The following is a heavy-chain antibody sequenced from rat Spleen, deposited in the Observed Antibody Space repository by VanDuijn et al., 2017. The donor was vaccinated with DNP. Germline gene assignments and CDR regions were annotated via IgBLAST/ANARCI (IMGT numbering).Heavy chain of an antibody. D-gene: IGHD4-3*01. J-gene: IGHJ2*01. V-gene: IGHV5-22*01. CDR1: GFTFSAYY. CDR3: VRWNSGHFDY. Sequence: EVHLVESGGGLVQPGGSLKLSCAASGFTFSAYYMAWVRQAPAKGLEWVAYIGSPAYAPYYTDSVKGRFAISRDNAKSTLYLQMNSLRSEDMATYYCVRWNSGHFDYWGQGVMVTVSS. CDR2: IGSPAYAP.